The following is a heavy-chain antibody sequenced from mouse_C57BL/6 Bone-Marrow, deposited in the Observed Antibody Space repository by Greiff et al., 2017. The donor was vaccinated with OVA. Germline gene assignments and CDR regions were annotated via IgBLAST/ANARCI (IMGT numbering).Heavy chain of an antibody. CDR1: GYTFTSYW. CDR2: IDPNSGGT. CDR3: ARRYPFYAMDY. V-gene: IGHV1-72*01. D-gene: IGHD2-12*01. Sequence: VQLKQPGAELVKPGASVKLSCKASGYTFTSYWMHWVKQRPGRGLEWIGRIDPNSGGTKYNEKFKSKATLTVDKPSSTAYMQLSSLTSEDSAVYYCARRYPFYAMDYWGQGTSVTVSS. J-gene: IGHJ4*01.